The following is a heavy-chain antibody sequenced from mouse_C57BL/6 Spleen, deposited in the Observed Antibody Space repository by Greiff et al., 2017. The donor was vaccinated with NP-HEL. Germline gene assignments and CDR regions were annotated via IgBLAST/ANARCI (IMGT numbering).Heavy chain of an antibody. J-gene: IGHJ4*01. CDR2: IWGDGST. CDR3: AKGRILGYAMDY. CDR1: GFSLTSYG. Sequence: QVQLQQSGPGLVAPSQSLSITCTVSGFSLTSYGVSWVRQPPGKGLEWLGVIWGDGSTNYHSALISRLGISKDNSKSPVFVKLNSLQTYDTATYYCAKGRILGYAMDYWGQGTSVTVSS. V-gene: IGHV2-3*01.